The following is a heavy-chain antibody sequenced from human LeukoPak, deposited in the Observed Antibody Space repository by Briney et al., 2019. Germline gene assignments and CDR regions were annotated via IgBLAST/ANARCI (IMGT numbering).Heavy chain of an antibody. Sequence: SETLSLTCAVYGGSFSGYYWIWIRQPPGKGLEWIGEINHSGSTNYNPSLKSRVTISVDTSKNQFSLKLSSVTAADTAVYYCARGRNGYSSSWYVNYWGQGTLVTVSS. CDR1: GGSFSGYY. CDR2: INHSGST. D-gene: IGHD6-13*01. J-gene: IGHJ4*02. V-gene: IGHV4-34*01. CDR3: ARGRNGYSSSWYVNY.